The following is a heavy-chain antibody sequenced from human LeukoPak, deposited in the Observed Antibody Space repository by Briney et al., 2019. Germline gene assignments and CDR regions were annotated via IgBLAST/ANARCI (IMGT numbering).Heavy chain of an antibody. CDR3: ARLKTKAGTDAFDI. V-gene: IGHV1-18*01. Sequence: ASGKVSCKASGYTFTSYGISWVRQAPGQGLEWMGWISAYNGNTNYAQKLQGRVTMTTDTSTSTAYMELRSLRSDDTAVYYCARLKTKAGTDAFDIWGQGTMVTVSS. CDR1: GYTFTSYG. J-gene: IGHJ3*02. CDR2: ISAYNGNT. D-gene: IGHD6-19*01.